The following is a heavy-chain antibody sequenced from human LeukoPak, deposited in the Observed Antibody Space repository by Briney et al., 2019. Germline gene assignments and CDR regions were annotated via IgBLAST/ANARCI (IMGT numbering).Heavy chain of an antibody. CDR3: ARGGYYDSSGYYYYYYYMDV. CDR2: IYYSGST. D-gene: IGHD3-22*01. Sequence: SETLSLTCTVSGGSISSYYWNWIRQPPGKGLEWIGYIYYSGSTNYNPSLKSRVTISVDTSKNQFSLKLSSVTAADTAVYYRARGGYYDSSGYYYYYYYMDVWGKGTTVTVSS. V-gene: IGHV4-59*01. CDR1: GGSISSYY. J-gene: IGHJ6*03.